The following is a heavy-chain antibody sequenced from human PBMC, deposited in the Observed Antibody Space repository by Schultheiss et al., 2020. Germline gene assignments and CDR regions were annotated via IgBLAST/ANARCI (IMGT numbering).Heavy chain of an antibody. Sequence: SETLSLTCADSGGSISSSNWWSWVRQPPGKGLEWIGEIYHSGSTNYNPSLKSRVTISVDTSKNQFSLKLSSVTAADTAVYYCARGGVVGVAAMGAFDIWGKGAMVNV. J-gene: IGHJ3*02. CDR2: IYHSGST. V-gene: IGHV4-4*02. CDR3: ARGGVVGVAAMGAFDI. D-gene: IGHD2-15*01. CDR1: GGSISSSNW.